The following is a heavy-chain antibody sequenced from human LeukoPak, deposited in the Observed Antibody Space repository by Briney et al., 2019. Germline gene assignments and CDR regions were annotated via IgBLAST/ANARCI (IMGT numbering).Heavy chain of an antibody. V-gene: IGHV3-23*01. CDR2: ISGGSA. Sequence: GGSLRLSCAASGFTFSSYAMSWVRQAPGKGLEWVSAISGGSADYADSAKGRFSISIDNSKNTLYLQMNSLRAEDTAVYYCAKDRSSRYDFWSGSFSHYYYYYMEVWGKGTTVTVSS. J-gene: IGHJ6*03. CDR3: AKDRSSRYDFWSGSFSHYYYYYMEV. D-gene: IGHD3-3*01. CDR1: GFTFSSYA.